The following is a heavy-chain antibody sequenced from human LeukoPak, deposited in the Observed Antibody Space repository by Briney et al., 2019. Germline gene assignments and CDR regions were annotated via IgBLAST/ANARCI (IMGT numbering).Heavy chain of an antibody. J-gene: IGHJ4*02. CDR2: IYSGGST. D-gene: IGHD3-10*01. Sequence: GSLRLSCAASGLTVSSNYMSWVRQAPGKGLEWVSVIYSGGSTYYADSVKGRFTISRYNSKNTLYLQMNSLRAEATAVYYCARCPYGYFDYWGQGTLVTVSS. CDR1: GLTVSSNY. V-gene: IGHV3-53*04. CDR3: ARCPYGYFDY.